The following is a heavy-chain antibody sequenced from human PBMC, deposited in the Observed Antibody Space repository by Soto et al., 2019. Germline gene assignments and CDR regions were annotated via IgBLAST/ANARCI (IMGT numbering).Heavy chain of an antibody. V-gene: IGHV3-9*01. CDR3: TKVGGLYDFWSGPLHFDL. J-gene: IGHJ4*02. Sequence: EAQLVESGGGFVQSGRSLRLSCAGSGFIFDDFAIHWVRQAPGKGLEWVSGISWNSDSIGYADSVKGRFTISRDNAKNPLSLQMNSLRPEDTALYYCTKVGGLYDFWSGPLHFDLWGQGTLVTVSS. D-gene: IGHD3-3*01. CDR1: GFIFDDFA. CDR2: ISWNSDSI.